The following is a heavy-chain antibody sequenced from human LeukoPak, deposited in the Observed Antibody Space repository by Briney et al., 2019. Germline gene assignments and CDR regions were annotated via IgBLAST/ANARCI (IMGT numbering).Heavy chain of an antibody. D-gene: IGHD6-13*01. CDR2: ISSSSSYI. V-gene: IGHV3-21*04. CDR1: GFTFSSYS. J-gene: IGHJ4*02. CDR3: ARGSGSSWYFYFDY. Sequence: SGGSLRLSCAASGFTFSSYSMNWVRQAPGKGLEWVSSISSSSSYIYYADSVKGRFTISRDNAKNSVYLQMNSLRAEDTALYYCARGSGSSWYFYFDYWGQGTLVTVSS.